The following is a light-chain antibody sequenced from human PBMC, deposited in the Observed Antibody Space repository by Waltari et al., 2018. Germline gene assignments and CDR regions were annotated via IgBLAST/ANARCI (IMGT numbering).Light chain of an antibody. CDR3: SSYTSSSTVV. V-gene: IGLV2-14*01. CDR2: EVS. CDR1: SSDVGGYND. Sequence: SALTKPASVSGSPGQSITISCTGTSSDVGGYNDVAWYQQHQGKAPKLMIYEVSKRPSGVSNRFSGSKSGNTASLTISGLQAEDEADYYCSSYTSSSTVVFGGGTKLTVL. J-gene: IGLJ2*01.